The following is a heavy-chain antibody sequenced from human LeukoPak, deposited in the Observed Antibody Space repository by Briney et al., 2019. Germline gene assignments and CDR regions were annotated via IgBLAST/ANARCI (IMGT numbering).Heavy chain of an antibody. D-gene: IGHD6-25*01. CDR3: ARALDRSSSRYQAFEE. CDR2: IKQDESEK. J-gene: IGHJ4*02. V-gene: IGHV3-7*01. Sequence: PGGSLRLSCSASGFTFSNYWMSWVRQAPGKGLEWVANIKQDESEKYYVDSVKGRFTISRDNAKSSLYLQMNSLRAEDTAVYYCARALDRSSSRYQAFEEWGQGTLVTVSS. CDR1: GFTFSNYW.